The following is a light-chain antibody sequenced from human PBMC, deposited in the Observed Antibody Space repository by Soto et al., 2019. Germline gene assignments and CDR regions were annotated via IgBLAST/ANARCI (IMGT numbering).Light chain of an antibody. J-gene: IGLJ1*01. Sequence: QSALTQPPSASGTPGQRVTISCSGGSSNIGTNAVNWYQQLPGTAPKLLIYNNNQRPSGVPDRFSGSKSGTSASLAISRLQSEDEADYYCAAWDDSLNGYVFGTGTKVTV. V-gene: IGLV1-44*01. CDR3: AAWDDSLNGYV. CDR2: NNN. CDR1: SSNIGTNA.